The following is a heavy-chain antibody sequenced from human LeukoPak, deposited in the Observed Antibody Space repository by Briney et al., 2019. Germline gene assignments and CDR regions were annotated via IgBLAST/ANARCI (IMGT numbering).Heavy chain of an antibody. CDR2: ISSSSYI. CDR1: GFTFSSYS. Sequence: GGSLRPSCAASGFTFSSYSMNWVRQAPGKGLEWVSSISSSSYIYYADSVKGRFTISRDNAKNSLYLQMNSLRAEDTAVYYCARGVLLWFGEASYFDYWGQGTLVTVSS. CDR3: ARGVLLWFGEASYFDY. J-gene: IGHJ4*02. V-gene: IGHV3-21*01. D-gene: IGHD3-10*01.